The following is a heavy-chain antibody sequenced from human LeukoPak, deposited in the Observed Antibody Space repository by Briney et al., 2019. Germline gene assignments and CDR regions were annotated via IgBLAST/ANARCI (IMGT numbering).Heavy chain of an antibody. CDR2: IYPGDSDI. J-gene: IGHJ6*02. CDR3: ARMYYYGMEV. V-gene: IGHV5-51*01. Sequence: GESLKISCKGSGYTFTKYWIGWVRQMPGKGLEWMGVIYPGDSDIRYNPSFQGQVTVSADRSINTAYLQWSSLKASDTAIYFCARMYYYGMEVWGQGTTVTVSS. CDR1: GYTFTKYW.